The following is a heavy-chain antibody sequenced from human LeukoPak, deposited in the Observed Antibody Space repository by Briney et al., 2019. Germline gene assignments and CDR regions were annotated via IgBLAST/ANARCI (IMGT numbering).Heavy chain of an antibody. CDR1: GFTFSSYG. Sequence: GGSLRLSCAASGFTFSSYGKHWVRQAPGKGLEWVAVIWYDGSNKYYADSVKGRFTISRDNSKNTLYLQMNSLRAEDTAVYYCARECSSTSSAIDPWGQGTLVTVSS. D-gene: IGHD2-2*01. V-gene: IGHV3-33*01. CDR2: IWYDGSNK. CDR3: ARECSSTSSAIDP. J-gene: IGHJ5*02.